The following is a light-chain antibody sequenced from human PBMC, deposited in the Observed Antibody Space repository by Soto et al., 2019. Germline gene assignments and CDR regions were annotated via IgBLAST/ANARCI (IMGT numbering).Light chain of an antibody. Sequence: DIQMTQSPSTLSASVGDRVIITCRASQSISSWLAWYQQKPGRAPNLLIYKASSLKSGVPSRFSGSGSGTEFTLTISSLQPDDFATYYCQQYDNSWTFGQGTKVEI. V-gene: IGKV1-5*03. CDR3: QQYDNSWT. J-gene: IGKJ1*01. CDR1: QSISSW. CDR2: KAS.